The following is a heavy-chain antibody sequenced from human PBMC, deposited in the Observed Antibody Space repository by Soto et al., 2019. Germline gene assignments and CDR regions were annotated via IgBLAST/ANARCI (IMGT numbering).Heavy chain of an antibody. CDR1: GGSISSSNW. CDR2: IYHSGST. CDR3: ARDRPGYCSSTSCYKGMDV. Sequence: QVQLQESGPGLVKPSGTLSLTCAVSGGSISSSNWWSWVRQPPGKGLEWIGEIYHSGSTNYNPSLKSRVTISVDKSKNQFSLKLSSVTAADTAVYYCARDRPGYCSSTSCYKGMDVWGQGTTVTVSS. D-gene: IGHD2-2*02. J-gene: IGHJ6*02. V-gene: IGHV4-4*02.